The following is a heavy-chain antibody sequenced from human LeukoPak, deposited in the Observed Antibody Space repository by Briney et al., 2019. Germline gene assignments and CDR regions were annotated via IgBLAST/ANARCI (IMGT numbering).Heavy chain of an antibody. V-gene: IGHV1-2*02. CDR2: INPNSGGT. CDR3: ARPIVHFANYAWFDP. Sequence: GASVKVSCKASGYTFTGYYMHWVRQAPGQGLEWMGWINPNSGGTNYAQKFQGRVTVTRDTSISTAYMELSRLRSDDTAVYYCARPIVHFANYAWFDPWGQGTLVTVSS. D-gene: IGHD3-16*01. J-gene: IGHJ5*02. CDR1: GYTFTGYY.